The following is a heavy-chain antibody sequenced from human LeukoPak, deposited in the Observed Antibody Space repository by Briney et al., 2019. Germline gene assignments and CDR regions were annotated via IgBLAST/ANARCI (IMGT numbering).Heavy chain of an antibody. J-gene: IGHJ5*02. Sequence: PSETLSLTCAVSGASVSSSSYYWGWIRQPPGKGLEWIGTLYYSGSTYYNPSLKSRVTISVDTSKNQFSLKLSSVTAADTAVYYCAKYSGYCSGGSCYPFDPWGQGALVTVSS. D-gene: IGHD2-15*01. V-gene: IGHV4-39*07. CDR1: GASVSSSSYY. CDR2: LYYSGST. CDR3: AKYSGYCSGGSCYPFDP.